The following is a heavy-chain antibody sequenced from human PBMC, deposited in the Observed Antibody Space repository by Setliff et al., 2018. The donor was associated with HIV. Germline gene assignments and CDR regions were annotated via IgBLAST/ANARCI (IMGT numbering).Heavy chain of an antibody. CDR1: GYSISSGYY. CDR3: ARAPALVVPAAMSGAFDI. J-gene: IGHJ3*02. V-gene: IGHV4-38-2*01. CDR2: IYHSEST. Sequence: SETLSLTCAVSGYSISSGYYWGWIRQPPGKGLEWIGSIYHSESTYYNPSLKSRVTISVDTSKNQFSLKLSSVTAADTAVYYCARAPALVVPAAMSGAFDIWGQGTMVTVSS. D-gene: IGHD2-2*01.